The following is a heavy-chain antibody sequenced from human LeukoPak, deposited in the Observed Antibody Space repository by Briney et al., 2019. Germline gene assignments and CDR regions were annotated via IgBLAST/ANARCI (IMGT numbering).Heavy chain of an antibody. Sequence: SETLSLTCTVSGGSTSSSSYYWGWIRQPPGKGLEWIGSIYYSGTTYYNTSLKSRVTISVDTSKNQFSLKVSSVTLADTVVYYCVRLYRSAGPSDYWGQGTLVTVSS. D-gene: IGHD6-19*01. J-gene: IGHJ4*02. CDR2: IYYSGTT. CDR1: GGSTSSSSYY. CDR3: VRLYRSAGPSDY. V-gene: IGHV4-39*01.